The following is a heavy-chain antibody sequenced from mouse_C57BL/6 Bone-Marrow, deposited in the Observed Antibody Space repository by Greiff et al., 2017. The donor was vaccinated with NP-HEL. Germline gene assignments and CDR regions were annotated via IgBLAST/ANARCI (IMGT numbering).Heavy chain of an antibody. Sequence: EVQLQQSGPELVKPGASVKISCKASGYTFTDYYMNWVKQSHGKSLEWIGDINPNNGGTSYNQKFKGKATLTVDKSSSTAYMELRSLTSEDSAVYYCARDTTVRSPGYFDVWGTGTTVTVAS. CDR3: ARDTTVRSPGYFDV. D-gene: IGHD1-1*01. CDR2: INPNNGGT. V-gene: IGHV1-26*01. CDR1: GYTFTDYY. J-gene: IGHJ1*03.